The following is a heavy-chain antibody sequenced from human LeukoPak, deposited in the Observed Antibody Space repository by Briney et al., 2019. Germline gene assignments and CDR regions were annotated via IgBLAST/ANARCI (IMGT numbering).Heavy chain of an antibody. V-gene: IGHV3-53*01. CDR3: AKDEATSGGGLAS. J-gene: IGHJ4*02. CDR2: MYNGGTT. CDR1: GFLVSGTH. Sequence: GGSLTLLCGASGFLVSGTHMRWLRHAPGERVEWFSAMYNGGTTYYAASVMGRFTVSRDNSRNTVFLHMNSLRVDDTAVYYCAKDEATSGGGLASWGQGTLVTVSS. D-gene: IGHD3-16*01.